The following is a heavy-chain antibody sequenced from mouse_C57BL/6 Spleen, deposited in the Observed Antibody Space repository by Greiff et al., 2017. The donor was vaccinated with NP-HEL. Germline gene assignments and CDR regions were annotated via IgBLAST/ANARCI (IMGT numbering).Heavy chain of an antibody. D-gene: IGHD1-1*01. CDR3: TRGHYGSSYAYAMDY. CDR1: GFTFSSYA. Sequence: EVKVVESGEGLVKPGGSLKLSCAASGFTFSSYAMSWVRQTPEKRLEWVAYISSGGDYIYYADTVKGRFTISRDNARNTLYLQMSSLKSEDTAMYYCTRGHYGSSYAYAMDYWGQGTSVTVSS. CDR2: ISSGGDYI. J-gene: IGHJ4*01. V-gene: IGHV5-9-1*02.